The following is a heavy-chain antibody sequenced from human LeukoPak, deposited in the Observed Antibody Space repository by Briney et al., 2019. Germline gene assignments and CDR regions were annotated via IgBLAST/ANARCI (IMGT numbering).Heavy chain of an antibody. J-gene: IGHJ3*02. CDR1: GGSISSGGYS. D-gene: IGHD4-23*01. V-gene: IGHV4-30-2*01. Sequence: SETLSLTCDVSGGSISSGGYSWSWIRQPPGKGLEWIGYIYHSGSTYYNPSLKSRVTISVDRSKNQFSLKLSSVTAADTAVYYCARSGNDAFDIWGQGTMVTVSS. CDR3: ARSGNDAFDI. CDR2: IYHSGST.